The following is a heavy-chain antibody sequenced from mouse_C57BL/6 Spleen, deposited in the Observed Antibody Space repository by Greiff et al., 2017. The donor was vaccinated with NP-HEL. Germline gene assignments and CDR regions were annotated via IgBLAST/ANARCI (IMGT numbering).Heavy chain of an antibody. CDR2: IDPSDSYT. CDR3: ARRAGTALFDY. D-gene: IGHD3-3*01. Sequence: QVQLQQPGAELVKPGASVKLSCKASGYTFTSYWMQWVKQRPGQGLEWIGEIDPSDSYTNYNQKFKGKATLTVDTSSSTAYMQLSSLTSEDSAVYYCARRAGTALFDYWGQGTTLTVSS. J-gene: IGHJ2*01. V-gene: IGHV1-50*01. CDR1: GYTFTSYW.